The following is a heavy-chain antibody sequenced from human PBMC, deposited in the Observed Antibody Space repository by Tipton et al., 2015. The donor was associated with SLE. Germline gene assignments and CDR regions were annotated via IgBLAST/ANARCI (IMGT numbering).Heavy chain of an antibody. CDR2: IWYDGSNK. V-gene: IGHV3-33*08. CDR1: GFTFSTYA. D-gene: IGHD4-17*01. CDR3: ATTTTMTNYIDY. Sequence: SLRLSCSASGFTFSTYAMHWVRQAPGKGLEWVAVIWYDGSNKFYADSVKGRFTISRDNSKNTLYLQVNSLRGEDTAVYYCATTTTMTNYIDYWGQGTLLTVSS. J-gene: IGHJ4*02.